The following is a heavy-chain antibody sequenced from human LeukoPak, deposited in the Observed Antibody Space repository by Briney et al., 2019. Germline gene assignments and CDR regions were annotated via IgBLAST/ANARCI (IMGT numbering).Heavy chain of an antibody. Sequence: PGRSLRLSCAASGITFSSYGMHWVRQAPGKGLEWVAIISYDGSNKSYADSVKGRFTISRDNSKNTLYLQMNSLRAEDTAVYYCAKAGYCGGDCYSPNYYYYYMDVWGKGTTVTISS. CDR3: AKAGYCGGDCYSPNYYYYYMDV. D-gene: IGHD2-21*02. V-gene: IGHV3-30*18. CDR2: ISYDGSNK. CDR1: GITFSSYG. J-gene: IGHJ6*03.